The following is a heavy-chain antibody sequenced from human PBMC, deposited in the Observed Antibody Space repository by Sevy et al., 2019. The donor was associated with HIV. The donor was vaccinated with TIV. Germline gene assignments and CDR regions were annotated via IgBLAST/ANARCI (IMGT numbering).Heavy chain of an antibody. D-gene: IGHD3-3*01. CDR1: GYTFTSYD. J-gene: IGHJ6*02. CDR2: MNPNSGNT. CDR3: ARITIFGVVIRVSEGMDV. V-gene: IGHV1-8*01. Sequence: ASVKVSCKASGYTFTSYDINWVRQATGQGLEWMGWMNPNSGNTGYAQKFQGRVTMTRNTSISTAYMELSSLRSEDTAVYYCARITIFGVVIRVSEGMDVWGQGTTVTVSS.